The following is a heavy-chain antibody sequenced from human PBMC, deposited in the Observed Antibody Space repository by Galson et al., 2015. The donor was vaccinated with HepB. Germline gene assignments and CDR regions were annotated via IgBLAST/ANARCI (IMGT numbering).Heavy chain of an antibody. D-gene: IGHD3-9*01. CDR1: GGTFSSYA. V-gene: IGHV1-69*06. Sequence: SVKVSCKASGGTFSSYAISWVRQAPGQGLEWMGGIIPIFGTANYAQKFQGRVTITADKSTSTAYMELSSLRSEDTAVYYCAPDILTGYHTGFDYWGQGTLVTVSS. CDR3: APDILTGYHTGFDY. CDR2: IIPIFGTA. J-gene: IGHJ4*02.